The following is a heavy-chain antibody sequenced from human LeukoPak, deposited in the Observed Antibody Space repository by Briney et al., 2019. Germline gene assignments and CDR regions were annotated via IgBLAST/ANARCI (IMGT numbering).Heavy chain of an antibody. Sequence: PSETLSLTCTVSGDSISGYYWSWIRQPPGKGLDWIAYIHHSGSTNYSPSLRSRVTISVDTSKNQFSLKLSSVTAADTAVYYCARHTYYSDSSGYSNSFFDLWGRGTRVPVSS. CDR3: ARHTYYSDSSGYSNSFFDL. V-gene: IGHV4-59*08. J-gene: IGHJ2*01. CDR1: GDSISGYY. D-gene: IGHD3-22*01. CDR2: IHHSGST.